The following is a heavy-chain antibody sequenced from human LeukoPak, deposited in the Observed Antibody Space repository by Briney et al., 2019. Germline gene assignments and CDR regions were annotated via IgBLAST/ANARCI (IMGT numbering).Heavy chain of an antibody. CDR1: GGSFSGYY. Sequence: KPSETLSLTCAVYGGSFSGYYWSWICQPPGKGLEWIGEINHSGSTNYNPSLKSRVAISVDTSKNQFSLKLSSVTAADTAVYYCARVRGLLLWFGELLYPNWFDPWGQGTLVTVSS. CDR3: ARVRGLLLWFGELLYPNWFDP. D-gene: IGHD3-10*01. CDR2: INHSGST. V-gene: IGHV4-34*01. J-gene: IGHJ5*02.